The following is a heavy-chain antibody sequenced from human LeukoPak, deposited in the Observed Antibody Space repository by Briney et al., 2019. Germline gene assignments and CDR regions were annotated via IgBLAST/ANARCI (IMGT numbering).Heavy chain of an antibody. V-gene: IGHV4-59*08. CDR2: FFYRGST. J-gene: IGHJ3*02. CDR3: ARDNYDFWSGSPRDAFDI. D-gene: IGHD3-3*01. Sequence: SETLSLTCTVSGDSISPYYWSWIRQPPGKGLEWVGYFFYRGSTNYNASLKSRVTISLDTSKNQFSLKLSSVTAADTAVYYCARDNYDFWSGSPRDAFDIWGKGTMVTVSS. CDR1: GDSISPYY.